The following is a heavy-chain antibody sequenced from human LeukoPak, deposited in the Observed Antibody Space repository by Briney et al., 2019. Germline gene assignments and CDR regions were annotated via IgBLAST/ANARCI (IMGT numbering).Heavy chain of an antibody. D-gene: IGHD4-17*01. J-gene: IGHJ5*02. CDR1: GGSISSGSYY. CDR3: ARVHYGDYLNWFDP. V-gene: IGHV4-39*07. Sequence: SETLSLTCTVSGGSISSGSYYWGWIRQPPGKGLEWIGSIYYSGSTYYNPSLKSRVTISVDTSKNQFSLKLSSVTAADTAVYYCARVHYGDYLNWFDPWGQGTLVTVSS. CDR2: IYYSGST.